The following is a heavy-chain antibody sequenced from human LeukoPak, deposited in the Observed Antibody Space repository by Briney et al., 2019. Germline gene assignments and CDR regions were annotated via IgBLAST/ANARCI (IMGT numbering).Heavy chain of an antibody. CDR3: ARDPLFRSSSGLHGAFDI. D-gene: IGHD6-19*01. J-gene: IGHJ3*02. CDR2: IYYNGST. Sequence: PSETLSLTCTVSGGSISSYYWSWIRQPPGKGLEWIGYIYYNGSTNYNPSLKSRVTISVDTSKNQFSLKLSSVTAADTAVYYCARDPLFRSSSGLHGAFDIWGQGTMVTVSS. V-gene: IGHV4-59*01. CDR1: GGSISSYY.